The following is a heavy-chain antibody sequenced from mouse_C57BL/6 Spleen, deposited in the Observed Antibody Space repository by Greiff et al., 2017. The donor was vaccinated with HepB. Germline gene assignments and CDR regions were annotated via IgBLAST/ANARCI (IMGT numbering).Heavy chain of an antibody. CDR2: INSDGGST. D-gene: IGHD2-3*01. CDR3: ARTSLDGYWFAY. CDR1: EYEFPSHD. Sequence: EVKLQESGGGLVQPGESLKLSCESNEYEFPSHDMSWVRKTPEKRLELVAAINSDGGSTYYPDTMERRFIISRDNTKKTLYLQMSSLRSEDTALYYCARTSLDGYWFAYWGQGTLVTVSA. V-gene: IGHV5-2*01. J-gene: IGHJ3*01.